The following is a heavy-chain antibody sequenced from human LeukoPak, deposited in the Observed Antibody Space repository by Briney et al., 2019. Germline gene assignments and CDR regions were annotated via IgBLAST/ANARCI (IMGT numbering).Heavy chain of an antibody. CDR2: IWYDGSNK. CDR1: GFTFSSYA. Sequence: GGSLRLSCAASGFTFSSYAMIWVRQAPGKGLEWVAVIWYDGSNKYCADSVKGRFIISRDNSKNTLYLQMNSLGAQDTAVYYCARDRDSYRLDYWGQGTLVTVSS. J-gene: IGHJ4*02. V-gene: IGHV3-33*08. CDR3: ARDRDSYRLDY. D-gene: IGHD3-16*02.